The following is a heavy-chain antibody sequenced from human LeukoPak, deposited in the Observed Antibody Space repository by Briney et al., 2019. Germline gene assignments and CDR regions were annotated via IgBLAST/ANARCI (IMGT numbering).Heavy chain of an antibody. V-gene: IGHV3-23*01. Sequence: PGGSLRLSCAASGFTFSSYGMSWVRQAPGKGLEWVSAISGSGGNTYYADSVKGRFTISRDNSKNTVHLQMNSLRAEDTAMYYCARRAGDYSHPYDYWGQGTLVTVSS. J-gene: IGHJ4*02. D-gene: IGHD3-22*01. CDR3: ARRAGDYSHPYDY. CDR2: ISGSGGNT. CDR1: GFTFSSYG.